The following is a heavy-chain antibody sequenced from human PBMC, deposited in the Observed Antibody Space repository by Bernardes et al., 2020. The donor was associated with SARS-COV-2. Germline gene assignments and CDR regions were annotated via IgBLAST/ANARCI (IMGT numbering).Heavy chain of an antibody. Sequence: GGSLRLSCAASGFTFSSYWMSWVRQAPGKGLEWVSGISWNSGSIGYADSVKGRFTISRDNAKNSLYLQMNSLRAEDTALYYCAKLPNEDYGDYDYWGQGTLVTVSS. J-gene: IGHJ4*02. D-gene: IGHD4-17*01. V-gene: IGHV3-9*01. CDR3: AKLPNEDYGDYDY. CDR2: ISWNSGSI. CDR1: GFTFSSYW.